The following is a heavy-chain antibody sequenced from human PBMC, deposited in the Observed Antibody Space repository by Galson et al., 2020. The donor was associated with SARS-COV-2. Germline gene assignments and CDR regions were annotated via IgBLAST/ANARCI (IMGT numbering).Heavy chain of an antibody. V-gene: IGHV2-5*02. CDR1: GFSLSTSGVG. Sequence: KMSGPTLVKPTQTLTLTCTFSGFSLSTSGVGVGWIRQPPGKALDWLAPIYCDADKRYSQSLKIRLNNTKDTSKNQVVLTMTNMDPVDTATYYGAQKIVATIFDIWGQGTMVTVSS. CDR3: AQKIVATIFDI. D-gene: IGHD5-12*01. J-gene: IGHJ3*02. CDR2: IYCDADK.